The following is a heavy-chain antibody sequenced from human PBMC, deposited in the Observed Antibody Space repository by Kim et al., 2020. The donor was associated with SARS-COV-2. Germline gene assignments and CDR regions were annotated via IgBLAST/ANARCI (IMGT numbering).Heavy chain of an antibody. Sequence: NYAESVKGRFSISRDKAKNTLYLQMTSLRAEDTAIYYCARPLYDYVWGTYWGQGTLVTVSS. J-gene: IGHJ4*02. CDR3: ARPLYDYVWGTY. D-gene: IGHD3-16*01. V-gene: IGHV3-74*01.